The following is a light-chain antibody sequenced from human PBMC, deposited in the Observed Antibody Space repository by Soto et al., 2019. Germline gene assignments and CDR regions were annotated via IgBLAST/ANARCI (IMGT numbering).Light chain of an antibody. CDR3: SSSTSTSSYV. V-gene: IGLV2-14*03. CDR1: SSDVGGYNS. Sequence: ALTQPASVSGSPGQSITVSCTGTSSDVGGYNSVSWYQQHPGKPPKLIIYEVSNRPSGVSDRFSGSKSGNTASLTISGLQAEDEADYYCSSSTSTSSYVFATGTKVTVL. J-gene: IGLJ1*01. CDR2: EVS.